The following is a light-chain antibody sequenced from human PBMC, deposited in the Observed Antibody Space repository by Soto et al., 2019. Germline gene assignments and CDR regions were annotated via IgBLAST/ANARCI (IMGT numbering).Light chain of an antibody. CDR1: SGDVGGYNY. CDR2: DVT. J-gene: IGLJ1*01. CDR3: CSYAGTYIYV. Sequence: QSALTQPRSVSGSPGQSVTISCTGTSGDVGGYNYVSWYRQHPGKAPELMIYDVTKRPSGVPDRFSGSKSGNTASLTISGLQAEDEADYYCCSYAGTYIYVFGSGTTVNVL. V-gene: IGLV2-11*01.